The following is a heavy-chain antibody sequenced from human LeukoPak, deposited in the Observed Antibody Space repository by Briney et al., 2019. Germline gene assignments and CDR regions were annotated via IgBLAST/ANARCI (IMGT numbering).Heavy chain of an antibody. CDR3: ARLPGYCSSTSCYTSPYYYYYYMDV. J-gene: IGHJ6*03. V-gene: IGHV4-34*01. CDR2: INHSGST. Sequence: PSETLSLTCAVYGGSFSGYYWSWIRQPPGKGLEWIGEINHSGSTNYNPSLKSRVTISEDTSKNQFSLKLSSVTAADTAVYYCARLPGYCSSTSCYTSPYYYYYYMDVWGKGTTVTVSS. D-gene: IGHD2-2*02. CDR1: GGSFSGYY.